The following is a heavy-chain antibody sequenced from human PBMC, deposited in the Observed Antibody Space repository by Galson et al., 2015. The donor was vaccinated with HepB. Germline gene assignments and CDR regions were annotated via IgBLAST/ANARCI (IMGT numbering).Heavy chain of an antibody. J-gene: IGHJ4*02. V-gene: IGHV4-39*01. D-gene: IGHD1-26*01. CDR1: GGSISSSSYY. Sequence: SETLSLTCTVSGGSISSSSYYWGWIRQPPGKGLEWIGSIYYSGSTYYNPSLKSRVTISVDTSKNQFSLKLSSVTAADTAVYYCARSLMPGKWELLLYFDYWGQGTLVTVSS. CDR2: IYYSGST. CDR3: ARSLMPGKWELLLYFDY.